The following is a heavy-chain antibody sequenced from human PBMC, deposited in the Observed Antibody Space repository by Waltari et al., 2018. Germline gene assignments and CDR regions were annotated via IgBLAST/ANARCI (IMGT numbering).Heavy chain of an antibody. V-gene: IGHV3-48*01. CDR3: AREGCGGDCYYFDQ. CDR1: GFTFTGYS. CDR2: ISSSGYPI. J-gene: IGHJ4*02. Sequence: EVQLVESGGALIQPGGSLRLSCATSGFTFTGYSMNWVRQAPGKGLEWVSYISSSGYPIYYADSVKGRFTISRDSAKNSIFLQMNSLRVEDTAVYYCAREGCGGDCYYFDQWGQGTLVTVSS. D-gene: IGHD2-21*02.